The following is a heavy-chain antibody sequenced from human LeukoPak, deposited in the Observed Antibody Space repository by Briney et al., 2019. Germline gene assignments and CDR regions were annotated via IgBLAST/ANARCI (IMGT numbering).Heavy chain of an antibody. CDR2: IWYDGSNK. CDR3: ARDWGSGSYYTGDY. CDR1: GFTFSSYG. V-gene: IGHV3-33*01. Sequence: QPGGSLRLSCAASGFTFSSYGMHWVRQAPGKGLEWVAVIWYDGSNKYYADSVKGRFTISRDNSKNTLYLQMNSLRAEDTAVYYCARDWGSGSYYTGDYWGQGTLVTVSS. D-gene: IGHD3-10*01. J-gene: IGHJ4*02.